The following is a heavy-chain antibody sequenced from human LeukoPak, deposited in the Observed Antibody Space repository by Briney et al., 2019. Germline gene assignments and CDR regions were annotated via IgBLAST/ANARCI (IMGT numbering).Heavy chain of an antibody. Sequence: GGSLRLSCAASGFTFSSYSMSWVRQAPGKGLEWVSSISSSSSYIYYADSVKGRFTISRDNAKNSLYLQMNSLRAEDTAVYYCARFGSGWYYFDYWGQGTLVTVSS. CDR1: GFTFSSYS. J-gene: IGHJ4*02. V-gene: IGHV3-21*01. CDR3: ARFGSGWYYFDY. CDR2: ISSSSSYI. D-gene: IGHD6-19*01.